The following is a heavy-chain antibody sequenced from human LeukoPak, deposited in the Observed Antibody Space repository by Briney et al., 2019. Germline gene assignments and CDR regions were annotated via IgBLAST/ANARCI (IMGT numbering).Heavy chain of an antibody. V-gene: IGHV3-30*03. D-gene: IGHD4-17*01. J-gene: IGHJ6*02. CDR1: GFTFSSHG. CDR3: ARGGTVLYYYYGMDV. CDR2: ISYDGSSK. Sequence: PGRSLRLSCAASGFTFSSHGMHWVRQAPGKGLEWVALISYDGSSKYYADSVQGRFTISRDNSKNTLYLQMNSLRAEDTAVYYCARGGTVLYYYYGMDVWGQGTTVTVSS.